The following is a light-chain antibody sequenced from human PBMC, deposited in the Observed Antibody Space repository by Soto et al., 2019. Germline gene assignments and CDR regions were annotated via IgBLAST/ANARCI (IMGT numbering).Light chain of an antibody. CDR1: SSDVGGYNY. CDR2: DVR. CDR3: SSYSSSGTLNYV. V-gene: IGLV2-14*01. J-gene: IGLJ1*01. Sequence: QSALTQPASVSGSPGQSITISCTGTSSDVGGYNYVSWYQQHPGKAPKLMIYDVRNQPSGVPNRLSGSKSGNTASLTISGLQAEDEADYYCSSYSSSGTLNYVFGTGTKLTVL.